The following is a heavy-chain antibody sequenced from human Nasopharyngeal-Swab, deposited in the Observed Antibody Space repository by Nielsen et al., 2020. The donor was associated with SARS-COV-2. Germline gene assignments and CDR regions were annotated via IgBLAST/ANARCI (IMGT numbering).Heavy chain of an antibody. CDR3: ARTDYYGSGSPDY. CDR1: GGSISSSSYD. CDR2: IYYSGST. J-gene: IGHJ4*02. Sequence: GSLRLSCTVSGGSISSSSYDWGWIRQPPGKGLEWIGSIYYSGSTYYNPSLKGRVTISVDTSKNQFSLKLSSVTAADTAVYYCARTDYYGSGSPDYWGQGTLVTVSS. V-gene: IGHV4-39*01. D-gene: IGHD3-10*01.